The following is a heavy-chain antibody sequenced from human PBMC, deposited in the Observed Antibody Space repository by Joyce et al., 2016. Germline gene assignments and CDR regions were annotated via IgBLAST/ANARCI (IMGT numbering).Heavy chain of an antibody. CDR3: AAGEGGH. CDR2: IVVTSGKT. V-gene: IGHV1-58*01. CDR1: GFTFTSSA. Sequence: QMQLVQSGPEVKKPGTSVKVSCKASGFTFTSSAVQWVRQARGQRLEWIGWIVVTSGKTDYAQNFQERVTITRDMSTSTAYMELNSLRSEDTVVYYCAAGEGGHWGQGTLVTVSS. J-gene: IGHJ4*02. D-gene: IGHD2-15*01.